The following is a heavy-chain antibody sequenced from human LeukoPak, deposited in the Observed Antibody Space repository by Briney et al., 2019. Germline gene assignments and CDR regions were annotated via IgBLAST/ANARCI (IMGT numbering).Heavy chain of an antibody. V-gene: IGHV4-59*06. CDR3: AREGTMVRGVILDRMDV. D-gene: IGHD3-10*01. CDR1: GGSISSYY. Sequence: PSETLSLTCTVSGGSISSYYWSWIRQPPGKGLEWIGYIYYSGSTYYNPSLKSRVTISVDTSKNQFSLKLSSVTAADTAVYYCAREGTMVRGVILDRMDVWGQGTTVTVSS. J-gene: IGHJ6*02. CDR2: IYYSGST.